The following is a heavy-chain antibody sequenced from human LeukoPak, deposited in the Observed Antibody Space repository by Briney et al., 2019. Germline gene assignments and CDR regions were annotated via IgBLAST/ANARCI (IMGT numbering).Heavy chain of an antibody. CDR3: ARAGYSGSDFSV. CDR1: GGSFSSYY. Sequence: PSETLSLTCTLSGGSFSSYYWSWIRQPPGKGLEWIGYIYYSGSTNYNPSLKSRVAISVDTSKNQFSLKLSSVTATDTAVYYCARAGYSGSDFSVWGKGSTVTVSS. D-gene: IGHD5-12*01. V-gene: IGHV4-59*01. CDR2: IYYSGST. J-gene: IGHJ6*04.